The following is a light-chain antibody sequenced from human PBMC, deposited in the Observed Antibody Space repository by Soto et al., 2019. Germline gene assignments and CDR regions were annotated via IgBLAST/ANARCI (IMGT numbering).Light chain of an antibody. CDR3: QHYNSYSEA. CDR1: QTISSW. V-gene: IGKV1-5*03. Sequence: DIQMTQSPSTLSGSVGDRVTITSRASQTISSWLAWYQQKRGKAPKLXIYKASTLKSGVPSRFSGSGSGTEFTLTISSLQPDDFETYYCQHYNSYSEAFGQGTKVDIK. J-gene: IGKJ1*01. CDR2: KAS.